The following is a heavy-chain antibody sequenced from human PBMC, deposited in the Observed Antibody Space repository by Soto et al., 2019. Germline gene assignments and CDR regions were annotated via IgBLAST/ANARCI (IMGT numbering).Heavy chain of an antibody. CDR3: ARRENDTTSYYWLH. CDR1: GIPFNNYW. D-gene: IGHD3-22*01. Sequence: PGGSLRLSCAVSGIPFNNYWMHWIRQAPGKGLVWVSHINTVATIINYGDSVKGRFTISRDNARSTLYLHLNDVRADDTAVYYCARRENDTTSYYWLHWGRGTLVTVSS. J-gene: IGHJ4*02. V-gene: IGHV3-74*01. CDR2: INTVATII.